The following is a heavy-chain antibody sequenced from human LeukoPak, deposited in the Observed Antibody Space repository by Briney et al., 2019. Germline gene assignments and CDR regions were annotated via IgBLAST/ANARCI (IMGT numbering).Heavy chain of an antibody. CDR1: GFTVSSNS. J-gene: IGHJ6*03. CDR2: IYSDNT. Sequence: EGSLRLSCTVSGFTVSSNSMSWVRQAPGKGLEWVSFIYSDNTHYSDSVKGRFTISRDNSKNTLYLQMNSLRAEDTAVYYCARDSSAPGSYYYMDVWGKGTTVTISS. CDR3: ARDSSAPGSYYYMDV. D-gene: IGHD6-19*01. V-gene: IGHV3-53*01.